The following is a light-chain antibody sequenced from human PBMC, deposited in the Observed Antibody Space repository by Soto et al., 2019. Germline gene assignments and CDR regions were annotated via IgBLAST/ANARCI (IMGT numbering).Light chain of an antibody. Sequence: ALQLTQSPSSLSASVGDRVTITRRASQGIRDDLAWFQQKPGKAPNLLIYAASDLHTGVPSRFRGSGSGTDFTLTITNLQAEDFATYYCLQDSNYPWTFGQGTRVETK. CDR2: AAS. V-gene: IGKV1-6*01. CDR1: QGIRDD. CDR3: LQDSNYPWT. J-gene: IGKJ1*01.